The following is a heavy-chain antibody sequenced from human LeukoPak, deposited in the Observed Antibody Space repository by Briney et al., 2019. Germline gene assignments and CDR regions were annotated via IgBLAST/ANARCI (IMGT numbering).Heavy chain of an antibody. D-gene: IGHD5/OR15-5a*01. Sequence: GALRLSCAASGFTFNNYWMNWVRQAPGKGLVWVSRVSSDGSSTSYADSVKGRFTISRDNAKNTLYLQMNSLRAEDTAVYYCANDRRYSVYDWGQGTLVTVSS. V-gene: IGHV3-74*01. CDR1: GFTFNNYW. J-gene: IGHJ4*02. CDR2: VSSDGSST. CDR3: ANDRRYSVYD.